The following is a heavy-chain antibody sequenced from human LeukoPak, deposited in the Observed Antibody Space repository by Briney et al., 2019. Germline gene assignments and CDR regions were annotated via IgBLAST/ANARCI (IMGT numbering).Heavy chain of an antibody. CDR1: GGSISSGGYS. V-gene: IGHV4-30-2*01. J-gene: IGHJ4*02. CDR3: ARHIDNSGYYYDY. D-gene: IGHD3-22*01. CDR2: IYHSGST. Sequence: PSQTLSLTCAVSGGSISSGGYSWSWIRQPPGKGLEWIGYIYHSGSTYYNPSLKSRVTISVDRSKNQFSLKLSSVTAADTAVYYCARHIDNSGYYYDYWGQGTLVTVSS.